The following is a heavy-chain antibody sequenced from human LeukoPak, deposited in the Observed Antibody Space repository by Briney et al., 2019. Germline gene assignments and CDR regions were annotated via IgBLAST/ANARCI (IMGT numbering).Heavy chain of an antibody. V-gene: IGHV1-18*01. CDR1: GYSFTSYG. Sequence: ASVKVSCKASGYSFTSYGISWVRQAPGQGLEWMGWISPYNGNTNYAQKLQGRVTMTTDTSTSTAYMELRSLRSDDTAVYYCARGGPDSSGYSRLAIYYYYYYMDVWGKGTTVTVSS. J-gene: IGHJ6*03. CDR3: ARGGPDSSGYSRLAIYYYYYYMDV. D-gene: IGHD3-22*01. CDR2: ISPYNGNT.